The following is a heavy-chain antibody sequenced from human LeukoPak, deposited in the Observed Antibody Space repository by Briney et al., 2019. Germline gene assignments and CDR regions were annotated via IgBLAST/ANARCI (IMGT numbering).Heavy chain of an antibody. J-gene: IGHJ6*03. CDR2: IIPIFGTA. D-gene: IGHD5-18*01. V-gene: IGHV1-69*05. Sequence: SVKVSCKASGGTFSSYAISWVRQTPGQGLEWMGGIIPIFGTANYAQKFQGRVTITTDESTSTAYMELSSLRSEDTAVYYCARAEPSYGDLYYYYYYMDVWGKGTTVTVSS. CDR3: ARAEPSYGDLYYYYYYMDV. CDR1: GGTFSSYA.